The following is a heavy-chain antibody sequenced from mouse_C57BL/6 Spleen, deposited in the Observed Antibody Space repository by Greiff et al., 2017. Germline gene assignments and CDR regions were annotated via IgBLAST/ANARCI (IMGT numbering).Heavy chain of an antibody. J-gene: IGHJ2*01. CDR1: GYAFSSSW. V-gene: IGHV1-82*01. Sequence: QVQLQQSGPELVKPGASVKISCKASGYAFSSSWMNWVKQRPGKGLEWIGRIYPGDGDTNYNGKFKGKATLTADKSSSTAYMQLSSLTSEDSAVYVGARAEDYYGISPYFDYWGQGTTLTVSS. D-gene: IGHD1-1*01. CDR2: IYPGDGDT. CDR3: ARAEDYYGISPYFDY.